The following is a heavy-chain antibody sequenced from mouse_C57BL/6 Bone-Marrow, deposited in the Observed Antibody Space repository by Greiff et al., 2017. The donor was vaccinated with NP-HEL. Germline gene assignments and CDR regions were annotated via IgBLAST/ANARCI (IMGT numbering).Heavy chain of an antibody. CDR2: ISSGGSYT. J-gene: IGHJ2*01. D-gene: IGHD1-1*01. CDR1: GFTFSSYG. CDR3: ARQGTTVVATPYFDY. Sequence: EVKLLESGGDLVKPGGSLKLSCAASGFTFSSYGMSWVRQTPDQRLEWVATISSGGSYTYYPDSVKGRFTISRDNAKNTLYLQMSSLKSEDTAMEYCARQGTTVVATPYFDYWGQGTTLTVSS. V-gene: IGHV5-6*01.